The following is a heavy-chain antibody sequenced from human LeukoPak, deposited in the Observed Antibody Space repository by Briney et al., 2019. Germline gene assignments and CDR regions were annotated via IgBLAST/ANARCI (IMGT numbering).Heavy chain of an antibody. V-gene: IGHV1-69*01. CDR1: GGTFSSYA. D-gene: IGHD2-2*01. J-gene: IGHJ3*02. Sequence: ASVNVSCKASGGTFSSYAISWVRQAPGQGLEWMGGIIPIFGTANYAQKFQGRVTITADESTSTAYMELSSLRSEDTAVYYCARDPAIYCSSHSCSLDVFDIWGQGTMVTVSS. CDR3: ARDPAIYCSSHSCSLDVFDI. CDR2: IIPIFGTA.